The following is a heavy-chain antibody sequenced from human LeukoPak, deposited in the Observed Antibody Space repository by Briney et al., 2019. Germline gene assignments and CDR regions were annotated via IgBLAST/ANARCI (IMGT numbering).Heavy chain of an antibody. D-gene: IGHD2-2*01. CDR1: GGSFSGYY. Sequence: SETLSLTCAVYGGSFSGYYWSWIRQPPGKGLEWIGEINHSGSTNYNPSLESRVTISVDTSKNQFSLKLSSVTAADTAVYYCARGKDCSSTSCYGGYYFDYWGQGTLVTVSS. V-gene: IGHV4-34*01. CDR3: ARGKDCSSTSCYGGYYFDY. J-gene: IGHJ4*02. CDR2: INHSGST.